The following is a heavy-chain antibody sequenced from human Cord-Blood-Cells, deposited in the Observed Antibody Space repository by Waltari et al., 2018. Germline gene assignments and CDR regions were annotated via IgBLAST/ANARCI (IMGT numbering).Heavy chain of an antibody. CDR1: GFTVISDS. J-gene: IGHJ4*02. CDR3: AGYSSSWYLGNY. Sequence: EVQLVESGGGLVKPGGSLRLSWAASGFTVISDSMNWFRQAPGKGLEWVSSISSSSSYIYYADSVKGRFTISRDNAKNSLYLQMNSLRAEDTAVYYCAGYSSSWYLGNYWGQGTLVTVSS. V-gene: IGHV3-21*01. CDR2: ISSSSSYI. D-gene: IGHD6-13*01.